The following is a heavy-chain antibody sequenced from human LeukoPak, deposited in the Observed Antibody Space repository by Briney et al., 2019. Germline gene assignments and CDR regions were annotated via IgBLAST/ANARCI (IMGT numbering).Heavy chain of an antibody. D-gene: IGHD6-13*01. CDR2: IKQDGSEK. J-gene: IGHJ4*02. CDR3: AREGVKQQMVFDY. CDR1: GFTFSSYW. Sequence: GGSLRLSCADSGFTFSSYWMSWVRQAPGKGLEWVANIKQDGSEKYYVDSVKGRFTISRDNAKNSLHLQMNSLRAEGTAVYYCAREGVKQQMVFDYWGQGTLVTVSS. V-gene: IGHV3-7*01.